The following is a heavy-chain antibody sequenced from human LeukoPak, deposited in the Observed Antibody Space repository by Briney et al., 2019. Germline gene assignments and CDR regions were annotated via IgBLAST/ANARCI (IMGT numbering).Heavy chain of an antibody. Sequence: ASVKVSCKASGYTFTGYYMHWVRQAPGQGLEWMGWINPNSGGTNYAQKFQGRVTMTRDTSNSTAYMELSRLRSDDTAVYYCARWAGPIVVHFWSGQLKNDAFDIWGQGTMVTVSS. D-gene: IGHD3-3*02. CDR1: GYTFTGYY. CDR2: INPNSGGT. V-gene: IGHV1-2*02. J-gene: IGHJ3*02. CDR3: ARWAGPIVVHFWSGQLKNDAFDI.